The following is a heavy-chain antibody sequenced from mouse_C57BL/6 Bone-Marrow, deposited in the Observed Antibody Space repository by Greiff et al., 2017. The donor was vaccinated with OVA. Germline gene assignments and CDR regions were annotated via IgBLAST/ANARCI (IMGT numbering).Heavy chain of an antibody. CDR2: ISDGGSYT. CDR3: ARGRSYVGYFDV. Sequence: EVKLVESGGGLVKPGGSLKLSCAASGFTFSSYAMSWVRQTPEKRLEWVATISDGGSYTYYPDNVKGRFTISRDNAKNNLYLQMSHLKSEDTAMYYCARGRSYVGYFDVWGTGTTVTVSS. CDR1: GFTFSSYA. V-gene: IGHV5-4*03. J-gene: IGHJ1*03. D-gene: IGHD1-1*01.